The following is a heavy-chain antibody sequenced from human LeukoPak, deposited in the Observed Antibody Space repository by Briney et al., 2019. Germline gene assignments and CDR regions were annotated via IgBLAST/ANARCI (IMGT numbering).Heavy chain of an antibody. J-gene: IGHJ6*03. D-gene: IGHD2-21*01. V-gene: IGHV3-49*04. CDR3: TRDICGGDCYYYYYYYYMDV. CDR1: GFTFGDYA. CDR2: IRSKAYGGTT. Sequence: TGGSLRLSCTASGFTFGDYAVSWVRQAPGKGLEWVGFIRSKAYGGTTEYAASVKGRFTISRDDSKSIAYLQMNSLKTEDTAVYYCTRDICGGDCYYYYYYYYMDVWGKGTTVTVSS.